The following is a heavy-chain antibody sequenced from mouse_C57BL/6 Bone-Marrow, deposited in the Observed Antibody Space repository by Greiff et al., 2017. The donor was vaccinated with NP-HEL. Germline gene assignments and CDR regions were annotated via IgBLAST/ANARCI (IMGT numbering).Heavy chain of an antibody. D-gene: IGHD2-1*01. CDR2: IYPRDGST. J-gene: IGHJ3*01. CDR3: ARKEYYGNSAWFAY. CDR1: GYTFTSYD. V-gene: IGHV1-85*01. Sequence: QVQLQQSGPELVKPGASVKLSCKASGYTFTSYDINWVKQRPGQGLEWIGWIYPRDGSTKYNEKFKGKATLTVDTSSSTAHMELHSLTSEDSAVYFCARKEYYGNSAWFAYWGQGTLVTVSA.